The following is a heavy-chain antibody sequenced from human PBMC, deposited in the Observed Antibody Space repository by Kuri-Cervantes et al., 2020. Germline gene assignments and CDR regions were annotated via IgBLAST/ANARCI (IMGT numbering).Heavy chain of an antibody. D-gene: IGHD6-13*01. V-gene: IGHV4-4*02. Sequence: GSLRLSCAVSGGSISSSNWWSWVRQPPGKGLEWIGEIYHSGSTNYNPSLKSRVTISVDTSKNQFSLKLSSVTAADTAVYYCARGAIAAAGKYCRFDPWGQGTLVTVSS. CDR3: ARGAIAAAGKYCRFDP. J-gene: IGHJ5*02. CDR1: GGSISSSNW. CDR2: IYHSGST.